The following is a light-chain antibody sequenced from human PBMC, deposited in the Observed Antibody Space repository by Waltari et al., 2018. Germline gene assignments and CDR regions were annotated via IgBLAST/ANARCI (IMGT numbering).Light chain of an antibody. CDR2: DDN. CDR3: CSYAGSYTWV. Sequence: QSALTQPASVSGSPGQSITISCTGTSSDAGHYNLVSWYQQYPGKAPQVMIYDDNRRPSGVSDRFSGSKSGNTASLTISGVQAEDEADYYCCSYAGSYTWVFGGGTKLTVL. CDR1: SSDAGHYNL. J-gene: IGLJ3*02. V-gene: IGLV2-23*01.